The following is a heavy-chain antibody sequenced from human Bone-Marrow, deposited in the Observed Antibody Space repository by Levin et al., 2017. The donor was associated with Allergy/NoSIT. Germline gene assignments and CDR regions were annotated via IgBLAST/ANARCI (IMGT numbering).Heavy chain of an antibody. CDR2: INPNSGGT. J-gene: IGHJ4*02. V-gene: IGHV1-2*02. Sequence: GESLKISCKASGYTFTGYYMHWVRQAPGQGLEWMGWINPNSGGTNYAQKFQGRVTMTRDTSISTAYMELSRLRSDDTAVYYCARRWEMATIKLGGFDYWGQGTLVTVSS. CDR3: ARRWEMATIKLGGFDY. CDR1: GYTFTGYY. D-gene: IGHD5-24*01.